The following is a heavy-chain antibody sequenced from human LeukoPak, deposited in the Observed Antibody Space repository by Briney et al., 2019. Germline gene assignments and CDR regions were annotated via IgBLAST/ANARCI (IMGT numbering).Heavy chain of an antibody. CDR3: ARQPDY. D-gene: IGHD1-14*01. V-gene: IGHV3-74*01. CDR1: GFTFSNYW. CDR2: INSDGSRT. Sequence: GGSPGLSCAASGFTFSNYWMHWVRQAPGKGLVWVSHINSDGSRTNYADSVKGRFTISRDNAKNTLYLQMNSLRAEDTAVYYCARQPDYWGQGTLVTVSS. J-gene: IGHJ4*02.